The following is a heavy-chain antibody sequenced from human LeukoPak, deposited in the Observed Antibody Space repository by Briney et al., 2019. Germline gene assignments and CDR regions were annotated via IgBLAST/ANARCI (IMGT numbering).Heavy chain of an antibody. Sequence: HPGGSLRLSCAASGFTFSSYEMNWVRQAPGKGLEWVSYISSSGSTIYYADSVKGRFTTPRDNAKNSLYLQMNSLRAEDTAVYYCARDVTYCSSTSCHPGPFDYWGQGTLVTVSS. J-gene: IGHJ4*02. CDR2: ISSSGSTI. D-gene: IGHD2-2*01. CDR3: ARDVTYCSSTSCHPGPFDY. CDR1: GFTFSSYE. V-gene: IGHV3-48*03.